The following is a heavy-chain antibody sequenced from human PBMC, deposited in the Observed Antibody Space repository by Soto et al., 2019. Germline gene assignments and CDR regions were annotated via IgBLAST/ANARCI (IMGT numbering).Heavy chain of an antibody. V-gene: IGHV4-31*03. CDR1: GGSISSGGYY. Sequence: SETLSLTCTVSGGSISSGGYYWSWIRQHPGKGLEWIGYIYYSGSTYYNPSLKSRVTISVDTSKNQFSLKLSSVTAADTAVYYCARANHIVVVPAAINGGSNWFDPWGQGTLVTVSS. CDR2: IYYSGST. CDR3: ARANHIVVVPAAINGGSNWFDP. J-gene: IGHJ5*02. D-gene: IGHD2-2*02.